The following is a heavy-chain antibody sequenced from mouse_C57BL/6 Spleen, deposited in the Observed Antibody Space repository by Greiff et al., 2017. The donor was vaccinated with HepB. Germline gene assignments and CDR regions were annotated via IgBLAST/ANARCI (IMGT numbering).Heavy chain of an antibody. Sequence: QVQLQQSGAELVKPGASVKLSCKASGYTFTEYTIHWVKQRSGQGLEWIGWFYPGSGSIKYNAKFKDKATLTADKSSSTVYMELSRLTSEDSAVYFCARHEDGYGSDYYAMDYWGQGTSVTVSS. D-gene: IGHD2-10*02. CDR1: GYTFTEYT. CDR3: ARHEDGYGSDYYAMDY. V-gene: IGHV1-62-2*01. CDR2: FYPGSGSI. J-gene: IGHJ4*01.